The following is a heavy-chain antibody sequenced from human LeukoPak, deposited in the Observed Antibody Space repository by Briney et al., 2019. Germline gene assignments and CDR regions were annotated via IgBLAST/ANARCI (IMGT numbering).Heavy chain of an antibody. CDR3: AREHTIAATGTHWFDP. Sequence: GGSLRLSCAASGFIFNEYAMHWVRQAPGKGLEWLAMISFDENSQYYADSVRGRFTISRDNSENRLYLQMSSLRVEDTAVYYCAREHTIAATGTHWFDPWGQGTLVTVSS. CDR2: ISFDENSQ. J-gene: IGHJ5*02. D-gene: IGHD6-13*01. V-gene: IGHV3-30*03. CDR1: GFIFNEYA.